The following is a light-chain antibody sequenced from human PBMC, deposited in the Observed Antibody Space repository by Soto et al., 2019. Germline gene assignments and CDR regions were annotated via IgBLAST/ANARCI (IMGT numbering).Light chain of an antibody. J-gene: IGKJ5*01. CDR2: AAS. CDR1: QGIAGS. Sequence: DIQLTQSPSFLSASVGDRVTITCRASQGIAGSLAWYQQKPGKAPKLLLYAASSLQSGVPSRFSGSGSGTDFTLTISSLQPEDFATYSCQQSYSTPHTFGQGTRLETK. CDR3: QQSYSTPHT. V-gene: IGKV1-39*01.